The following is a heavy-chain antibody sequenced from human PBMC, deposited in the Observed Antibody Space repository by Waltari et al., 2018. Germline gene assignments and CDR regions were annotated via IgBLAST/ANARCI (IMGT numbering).Heavy chain of an antibody. CDR3: ARAYSGKKNPKES. CDR1: GFTFSSHW. D-gene: IGHD4-4*01. CDR2: INTDGSDT. Sequence: EVQLVESGGGLVRPGGSLRLSCAASGFTFSSHWMHWVRQAPGKGLVWVSRINTDGSDTAYADSVRGRFTISRDNAKNTLFLQMNSLRVEDTAVYYCARAYSGKKNPKESWGQGTLVTVSS. J-gene: IGHJ5*02. V-gene: IGHV3-74*03.